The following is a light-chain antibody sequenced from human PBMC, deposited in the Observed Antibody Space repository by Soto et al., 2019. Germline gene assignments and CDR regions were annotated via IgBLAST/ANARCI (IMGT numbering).Light chain of an antibody. CDR2: KAS. V-gene: IGKV1-5*03. Sequence: DIQMTQSPSTLSASVGDRVTITCRASQSVSSWLAWYQQRPGKAPQLLIYKASSLQSGVPSRFSGSGSGTEFTLTINSLHPDDFTTYYCQQYYSCSSMYTFGQGTRLEIK. CDR3: QQYYSCSSMYT. J-gene: IGKJ2*01. CDR1: QSVSSW.